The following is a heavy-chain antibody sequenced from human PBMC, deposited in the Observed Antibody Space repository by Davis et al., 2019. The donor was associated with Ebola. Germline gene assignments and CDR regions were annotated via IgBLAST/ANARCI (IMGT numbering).Heavy chain of an antibody. CDR3: ARGTGTYYYYGMDV. CDR2: IRSKANSYAT. J-gene: IGHJ6*02. CDR1: GFTFSGSA. Sequence: GESLKISCAASGFTFSGSAMHWVRQASGKGLEWVGRIRSKANSYATAYAASVKGRFTISRDDSKNTAYLQMNSLRAGDTAVYYCARGTGTYYYYGMDVWGQGTTVTVSS. D-gene: IGHD1-1*01. V-gene: IGHV3-73*01.